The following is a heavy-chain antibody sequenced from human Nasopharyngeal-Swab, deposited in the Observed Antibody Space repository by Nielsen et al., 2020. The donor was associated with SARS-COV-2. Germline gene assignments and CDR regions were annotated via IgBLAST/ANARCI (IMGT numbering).Heavy chain of an antibody. D-gene: IGHD1-26*01. CDR2: IRSTPYGGAP. Sequence: GESLKISCTTSGFTFGDYAMSWFRQAPGKRLEWVGFIRSTPYGGAPEYAASVKGRFTISRDGAESITYLQMNSLETEDTGVYYCARSVGSYYGQGAFDIWGQGTMVTVSS. CDR3: ARSVGSYYGQGAFDI. J-gene: IGHJ3*02. V-gene: IGHV3-49*01. CDR1: GFTFGDYA.